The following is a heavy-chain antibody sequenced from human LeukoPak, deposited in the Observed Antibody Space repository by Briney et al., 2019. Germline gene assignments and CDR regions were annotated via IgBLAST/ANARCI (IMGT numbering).Heavy chain of an antibody. CDR2: IYTSGST. CDR1: GGSISSYY. D-gene: IGHD3-9*01. Sequence: SETLSLTCTVSGGSISSYYWSWIRQPAGKGLEWIGRIYTSGSTNYNPSLKSRVTMSVDTSKNQFSLKLSSVTAADTAVYYCAREANDILTGYYNDRTYFDYWGQGTLVTVSS. J-gene: IGHJ4*02. V-gene: IGHV4-4*07. CDR3: AREANDILTGYYNDRTYFDY.